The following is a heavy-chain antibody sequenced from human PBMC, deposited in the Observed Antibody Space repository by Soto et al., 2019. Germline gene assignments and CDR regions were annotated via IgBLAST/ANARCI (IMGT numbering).Heavy chain of an antibody. CDR1: GGSISGYY. CDR3: ARSAGELVNWFDP. J-gene: IGHJ5*02. Sequence: SETLSLTCTVSGGSISGYYWSWIRQPPGKGPEWIGYMYYSGSTNYNPSLKSRVTISVDTSKNQFSLRLSTVTAADTAVYYCARSAGELVNWFDPWGQGTLVTVSS. CDR2: MYYSGST. V-gene: IGHV4-59*01. D-gene: IGHD3-16*01.